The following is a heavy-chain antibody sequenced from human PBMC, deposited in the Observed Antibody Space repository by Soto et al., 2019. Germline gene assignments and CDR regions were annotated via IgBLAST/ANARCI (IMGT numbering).Heavy chain of an antibody. CDR3: ATVPALDRSSNNSFDP. V-gene: IGHV4-31*03. CDR2: IYYSGST. J-gene: IGHJ5*02. D-gene: IGHD6-6*01. Sequence: TLCVTCTVSGGSISSGGYYWCWIRQHPRKGLECIGYIYYSGSTYYNPSLKSRVTISVHTSKNQFSLKLSSVTAADTAVYYCATVPALDRSSNNSFDPWGKGNLVT. CDR1: GGSISSGGYY.